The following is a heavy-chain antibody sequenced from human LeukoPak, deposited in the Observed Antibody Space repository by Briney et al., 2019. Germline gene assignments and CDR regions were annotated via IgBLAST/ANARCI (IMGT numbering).Heavy chain of an antibody. D-gene: IGHD5-18*01. CDR3: ARDGYSYGNGASYFDY. V-gene: IGHV1-69*13. CDR2: IIPIFGTA. Sequence: ASVKVSCKASGGTFSIYAISWVRQAPGQGLEWMGGIIPIFGTANYAQKFQGRVTITADESTSTAYMELSSLRSEDTAVYYCARDGYSYGNGASYFDYWGQGTLVTVSS. J-gene: IGHJ4*02. CDR1: GGTFSIYA.